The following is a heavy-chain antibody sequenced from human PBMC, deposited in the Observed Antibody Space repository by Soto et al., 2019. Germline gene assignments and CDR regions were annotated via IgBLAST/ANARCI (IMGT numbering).Heavy chain of an antibody. J-gene: IGHJ6*03. CDR1: GGSISSYY. Sequence: PSETLSLTCTVSGGSISSYYWSWIRQPPGKGLEWIGYIYYSGSTNYNPSLKSRVTISVDTSKNQFSLKLSSVTAADTAVYYCAWEVLRFLDNYYYYYMDVWGKGTTVTVSS. CDR2: IYYSGST. V-gene: IGHV4-59*01. D-gene: IGHD3-3*01. CDR3: AWEVLRFLDNYYYYYMDV.